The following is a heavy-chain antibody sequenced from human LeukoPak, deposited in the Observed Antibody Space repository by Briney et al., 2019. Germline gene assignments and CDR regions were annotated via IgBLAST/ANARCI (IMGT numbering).Heavy chain of an antibody. V-gene: IGHV3-20*04. D-gene: IGHD6-19*01. Sequence: AGGSLRLSCAASGFTFDDYGMSWVRQAPGKGLEWVSGINWNGGSTGYADSVKGRFTTSRDNSKNTLYLQMNSLRAEDTAVYYCAKGSKYRYSSGWYSFNYWGQGTLVTVSS. CDR3: AKGSKYRYSSGWYSFNY. CDR2: INWNGGST. J-gene: IGHJ4*02. CDR1: GFTFDDYG.